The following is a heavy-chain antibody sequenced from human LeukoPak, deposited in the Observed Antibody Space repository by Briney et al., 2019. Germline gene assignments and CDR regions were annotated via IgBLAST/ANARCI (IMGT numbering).Heavy chain of an antibody. CDR1: GFTFSSYA. CDR3: ARGLGYCSSTSCYNRGGDD. Sequence: PGGSLRLSCAASGFTFSSYAMPWVRQAPGKGLEWVAVISYDGSNKYYADSVKGRFTISRDNSKNTLYLQMNSLRAEDTAVYYCARGLGYCSSTSCYNRGGDDWGQGTLVTVSS. CDR2: ISYDGSNK. V-gene: IGHV3-30-3*01. J-gene: IGHJ4*02. D-gene: IGHD2-2*02.